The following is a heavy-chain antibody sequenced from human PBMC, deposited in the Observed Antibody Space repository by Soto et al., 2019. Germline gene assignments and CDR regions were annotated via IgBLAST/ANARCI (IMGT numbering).Heavy chain of an antibody. J-gene: IGHJ4*02. CDR1: GGSISSSSYY. CDR2: IYYSGST. V-gene: IGHV4-39*01. CDR3: ARGSDISWMIQVY. Sequence: PSETLSLTCTVSGGSISSSSYYWGWIRQPPGKGLEWIGSIYYSGSTYYNPSLKSRVTISVDTSKNQFSLKLSSVTAADTAVYYCARGSDISWMIQVYWGQGTLVTVSS. D-gene: IGHD3-9*01.